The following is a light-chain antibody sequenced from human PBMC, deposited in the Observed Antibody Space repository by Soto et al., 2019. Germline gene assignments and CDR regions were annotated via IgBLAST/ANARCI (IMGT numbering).Light chain of an antibody. Sequence: QSVLTQPPSASGTPGQRVTISCSGSSSNIGSNTVNWFQQLPGAAPKLLIYSNNQRPSGVPDRFSGSKSGTSASLAISGRQSEDEADYYCATRDDSLNGWVFGAGTKLTVL. CDR2: SNN. CDR3: ATRDDSLNGWV. J-gene: IGLJ3*02. V-gene: IGLV1-44*01. CDR1: SSNIGSNT.